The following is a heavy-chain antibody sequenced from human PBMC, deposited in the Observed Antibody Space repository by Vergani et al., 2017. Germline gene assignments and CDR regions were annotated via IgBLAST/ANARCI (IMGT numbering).Heavy chain of an antibody. CDR3: ARSTVTTNWYFDL. D-gene: IGHD4-17*01. CDR2: IYYSGST. V-gene: IGHV4-59*01. J-gene: IGHJ2*01. Sequence: QVQLQESGPGLVKPSETLSLTCTVSGGSISSYYWSWIRQPPGKGLERIGYIYYSGSTNYNPSLKSRGTISVDTSKNQFSLKLSSVTAADTAVYYCARSTVTTNWYFDLWGRGTLVTVSS. CDR1: GGSISSYY.